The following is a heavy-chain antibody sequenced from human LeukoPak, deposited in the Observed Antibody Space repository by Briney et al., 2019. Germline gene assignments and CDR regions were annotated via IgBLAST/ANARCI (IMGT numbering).Heavy chain of an antibody. CDR3: ARSLGTYYYDISGLVYFQH. CDR2: IYYSGYT. D-gene: IGHD3-22*01. J-gene: IGHJ1*01. CDR1: GGSISSYY. V-gene: IGHV4-59*01. Sequence: SETLSFSCTVSGGSISSYYWSWIRQPPGKGLEWIGYIYYSGYTNYNPSLKSRVAISVDTSKNQFSLKMSSVTAADTAVYYCARSLGTYYYDISGLVYFQHWGQGTLVTVSS.